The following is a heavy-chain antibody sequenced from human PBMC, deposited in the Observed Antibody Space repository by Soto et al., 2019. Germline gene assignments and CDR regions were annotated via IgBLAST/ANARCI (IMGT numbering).Heavy chain of an antibody. D-gene: IGHD5-12*01. CDR2: IIPIFGTA. J-gene: IGHJ4*02. V-gene: IGHV1-69*13. CDR1: GGTFSSYA. CDR3: ARSSPLRDSGYDQSFNY. Sequence: ASVKVSCKASGGTFSSYAISWVRQAPGQGLEWMGGIIPIFGTANYAQKFQGRVTITADESTSTAYMELSSLRSEDTAVYYCARSSPLRDSGYDQSFNYWGQGTLVTVSS.